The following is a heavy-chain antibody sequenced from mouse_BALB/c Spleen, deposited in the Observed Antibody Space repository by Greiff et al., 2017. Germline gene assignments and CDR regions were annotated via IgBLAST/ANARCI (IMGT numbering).Heavy chain of an antibody. CDR1: GYTFTSYW. Sequence: QVQLQQSGAELAKPGASVKMSCKASGYTFTSYWMHWVKQRPGQGLEWIGYINPSTGYTEYNQKFKDKATLTADKSSSTAYMQLSSLTSEDSAVYYCARGWGNPYYYAMDYWGQGTSVTVSS. J-gene: IGHJ4*01. D-gene: IGHD2-1*01. V-gene: IGHV1-7*01. CDR2: INPSTGYT. CDR3: ARGWGNPYYYAMDY.